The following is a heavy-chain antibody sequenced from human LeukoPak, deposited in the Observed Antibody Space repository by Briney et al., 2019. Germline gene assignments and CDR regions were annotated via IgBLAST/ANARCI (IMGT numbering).Heavy chain of an antibody. V-gene: IGHV4-59*01. Sequence: SETLSLTCTVSGGSISSYYWSWIRQPPGKGLEWIGYIYYSGSTNYNPSLKSRVTISVDTSKNQFSLKLSSVTAADTAVYYCARGGADYVWGSYRQWYFDYWGQGTLVTVSS. J-gene: IGHJ4*02. CDR3: ARGGADYVWGSYRQWYFDY. CDR2: IYYSGST. CDR1: GGSISSYY. D-gene: IGHD3-16*02.